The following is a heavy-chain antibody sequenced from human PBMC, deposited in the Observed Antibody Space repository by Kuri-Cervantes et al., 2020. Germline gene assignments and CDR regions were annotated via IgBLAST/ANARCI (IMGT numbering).Heavy chain of an antibody. CDR2: ISGSGGST. D-gene: IGHD3-10*01. V-gene: IGHV3-23*01. CDR3: AKDAFAMVQGVIIG. J-gene: IGHJ4*02. CDR1: GFTFSSYW. Sequence: GESLKISCAASGFTFSSYWMSWVRQAPGKGLEWVSAISGSGGSTYYADSVKGRFTISRDNSKNTLYLQMNSLRAEDTAVYYCAKDAFAMVQGVIIGWGQGTLVTVSS.